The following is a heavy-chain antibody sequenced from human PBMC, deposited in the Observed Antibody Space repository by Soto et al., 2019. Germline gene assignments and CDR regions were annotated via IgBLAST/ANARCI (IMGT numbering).Heavy chain of an antibody. J-gene: IGHJ4*01. CDR2: ISVSGDST. D-gene: IGHD1-26*01. CDR1: GFTFSGYV. CDR3: PKSDRYSRSYPEY. Sequence: PGGSLRLSCAASGFTFSGYVMSWVRQAPGKGLEWVSGISVSGDSTFYADSVKGRFTISRDNSKNTLYLQMNSLRAEDTAVYYCPKSDRYSRSYPEYWGHGTLVTVSS. V-gene: IGHV3-23*01.